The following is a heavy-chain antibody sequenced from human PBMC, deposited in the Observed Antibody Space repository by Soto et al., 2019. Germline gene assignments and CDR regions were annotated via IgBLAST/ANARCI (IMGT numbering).Heavy chain of an antibody. Sequence: PSATLSLTCAVSGASFSGFYWSWIRQSPGKGLEWIGEIDHSGITNHNTALKSRATMSVDTSKNQFSLKLRSVTAADTAVYYCARGVSVTLAVQGGAPDKNYFDSWSQGTLVT. CDR1: GASFSGFY. CDR2: IDHSGIT. J-gene: IGHJ4*02. D-gene: IGHD1-26*01. CDR3: ARGVSVTLAVQGGAPDKNYFDS. V-gene: IGHV4-34*04.